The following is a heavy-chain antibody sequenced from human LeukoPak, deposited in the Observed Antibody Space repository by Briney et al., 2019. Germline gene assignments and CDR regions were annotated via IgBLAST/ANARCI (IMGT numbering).Heavy chain of an antibody. CDR1: GGSISSSSYY. D-gene: IGHD4-23*01. J-gene: IGHJ4*02. V-gene: IGHV4-39*01. CDR2: IYYSGST. Sequence: PSETLSLTCTVSGGSISSSSYYWGWIRQPPGKGLEWIGSIYYSGSTYYNPSLKSRVTISVDTSKNQFSLKLSSVTAADTAVYYCARHEVTTMGVDYWGQGTLVTVSS. CDR3: ARHEVTTMGVDY.